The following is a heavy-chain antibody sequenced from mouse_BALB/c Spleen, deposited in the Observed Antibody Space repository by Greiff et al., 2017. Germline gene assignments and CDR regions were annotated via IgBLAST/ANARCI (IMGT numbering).Heavy chain of an antibody. CDR3: ARFPYDYGYAMDY. J-gene: IGHJ4*01. D-gene: IGHD2-4*01. Sequence: EVQVVESGGGLVQPGGSRKLSCAASGFTFSSFGMHWVRQAPEKGLEWVAYISSGSSTIYYADTVKGRFTISRDNPKNTLFLQMTSLRSEDTAMYYCARFPYDYGYAMDYWGQGTSVTVSS. CDR2: ISSGSSTI. CDR1: GFTFSSFG. V-gene: IGHV5-17*02.